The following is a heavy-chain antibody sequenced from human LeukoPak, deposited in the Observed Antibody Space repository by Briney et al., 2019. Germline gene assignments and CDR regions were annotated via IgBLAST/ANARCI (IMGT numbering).Heavy chain of an antibody. CDR1: GGAFSGYY. D-gene: IGHD3-10*01. V-gene: IGHV4-34*01. CDR2: INHSGST. Sequence: SETLSLTCAVYGGAFSGYYWSWIRQPPGKGLEWIGEINHSGSTNYNPSLKSRVTISVDTSKNQFSLRLSSVTAADTAVYYCGYGSGSYYNPFEYWGQGTLVTVSS. CDR3: GYGSGSYYNPFEY. J-gene: IGHJ4*02.